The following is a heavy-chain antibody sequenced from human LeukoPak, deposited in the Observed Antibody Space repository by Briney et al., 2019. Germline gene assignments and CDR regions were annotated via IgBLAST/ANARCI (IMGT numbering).Heavy chain of an antibody. V-gene: IGHV4-59*01. CDR3: ARSQPAVGYCSGGSCYTTFDY. CDR1: GGSISSYY. CDR2: IYYSGST. D-gene: IGHD2-15*01. Sequence: PSETLSLTCTVSGGSISSYYWSWIRQPPGKGLEWIGYIYYSGSTNYNPSLKSRVTISVDTSKNQFSLKLSSVTAADTAVYYCARSQPAVGYCSGGSCYTTFDYWGKGTLVTVSS. J-gene: IGHJ4*02.